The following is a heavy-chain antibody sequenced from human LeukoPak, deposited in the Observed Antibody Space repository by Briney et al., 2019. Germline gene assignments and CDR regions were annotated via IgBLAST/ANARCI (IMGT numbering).Heavy chain of an antibody. D-gene: IGHD3-10*01. CDR3: ARHQGGSGMRKFDP. Sequence: GESLKISCKGFGYSFTLYWIGWVRQMPGKGLEWMGIIYPADSDTRYSPSFQGQVTISADKFSSTAFLQWNTLKASDTAMYYCARHQGGSGMRKFDPWGQGTLVTVSS. J-gene: IGHJ5*02. CDR2: IYPADSDT. CDR1: GYSFTLYW. V-gene: IGHV5-51*01.